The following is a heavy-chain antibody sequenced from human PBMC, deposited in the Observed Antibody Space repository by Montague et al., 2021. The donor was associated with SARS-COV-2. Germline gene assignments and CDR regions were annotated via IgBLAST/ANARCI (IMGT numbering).Heavy chain of an antibody. CDR1: GGSISSSSYY. CDR3: ARHEERITIFGVVTKGAFDY. Sequence: SETLSLTCTVSGGSISSSSYYWGWIRQPPGKGLEWIGSIYYSGSTYYNPSLKNRVTISVDTSKNQFSLKLSSVTAADTAVYYCARHEERITIFGVVTKGAFDYWGQGTLVTVSS. CDR2: IYYSGST. D-gene: IGHD3-3*01. J-gene: IGHJ4*02. V-gene: IGHV4-39*01.